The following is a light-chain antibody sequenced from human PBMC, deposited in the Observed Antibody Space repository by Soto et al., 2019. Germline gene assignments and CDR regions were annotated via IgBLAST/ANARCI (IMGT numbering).Light chain of an antibody. V-gene: IGKV3-11*01. CDR3: QQRTNWPRSFT. CDR2: DTS. J-gene: IGKJ3*01. CDR1: QSVSSY. Sequence: EIVLTQSPATLSLSPGERATLSCRASQSVSSYLAWYQQKPGQAPRLLIYDTSKRATGIPARFSGSGSGTAFTLTISSLEPDDFAVYYCQQRTNWPRSFTFGPGTKVDIK.